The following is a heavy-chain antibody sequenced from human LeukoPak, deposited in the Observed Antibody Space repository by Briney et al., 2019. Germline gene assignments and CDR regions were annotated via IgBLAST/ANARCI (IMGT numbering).Heavy chain of an antibody. CDR3: AKRGEGVSNAWYMNNWFDP. D-gene: IGHD6-13*01. Sequence: TGGSLRLSCAASGFTFSNAWMSWVRQAPGKGLEWVAFIHYDRSDKYYADSVKGRFTISRDNSKNNLYLQMNSLRTEDTAVYYCAKRGEGVSNAWYMNNWFDPWGQGTLVTVSS. CDR2: IHYDRSDK. V-gene: IGHV3-30*02. CDR1: GFTFSNAW. J-gene: IGHJ5*02.